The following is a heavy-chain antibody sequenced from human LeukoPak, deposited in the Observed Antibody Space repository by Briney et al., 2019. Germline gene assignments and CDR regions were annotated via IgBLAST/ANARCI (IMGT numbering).Heavy chain of an antibody. D-gene: IGHD2-21*02. CDR1: GFTFSSYE. Sequence: GESLRLSCAASGFTFSSYEMNWVRQAPGKGLEWVAVISYDGSDNYYADSVKGRFTISRDNSKNTLYLQMNSLRAEDTAVYYCAKDLQVTPGYWGQGTLVTVSS. J-gene: IGHJ4*02. V-gene: IGHV3-30*04. CDR3: AKDLQVTPGY. CDR2: ISYDGSDN.